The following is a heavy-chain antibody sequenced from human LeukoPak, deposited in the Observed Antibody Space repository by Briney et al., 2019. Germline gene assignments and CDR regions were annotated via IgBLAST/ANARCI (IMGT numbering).Heavy chain of an antibody. CDR1: GYTFTSYD. CDR3: ARGLPLGYCTYGVCYPPKHFDF. CDR2: VNPKSGNT. V-gene: IGHV1-8*03. D-gene: IGHD2-8*01. Sequence: ASVKVSCKASGYTFTSYDINWVRQAPGQGLEWMGWVNPKSGNTGYKQKFQARVTITRDTSITTAYMELGSLTSDDTAVYFCARGLPLGYCTYGVCYPPKHFDFWGQGTLVTVSS. J-gene: IGHJ4*02.